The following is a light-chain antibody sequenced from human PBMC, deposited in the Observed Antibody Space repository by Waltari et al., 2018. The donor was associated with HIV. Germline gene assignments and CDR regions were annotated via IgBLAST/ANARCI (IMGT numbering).Light chain of an antibody. CDR3: MQALEAPLT. CDR1: EALLKSNGYIY. CDR2: LGT. Sequence: DIVMTQSPVSLPVTPGEPASISCRSSEALLKSNGYIYLDWYLQKPGQSPQLLIYLGTNQASGVPDRFSASGSATDFTLKISRVEAEDVGVYYCMQALEAPLTFGEGTKVEIK. V-gene: IGKV2-28*01. J-gene: IGKJ4*01.